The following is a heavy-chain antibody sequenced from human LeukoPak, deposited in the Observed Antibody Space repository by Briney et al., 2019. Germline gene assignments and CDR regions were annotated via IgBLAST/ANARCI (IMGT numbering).Heavy chain of an antibody. CDR1: GYTFTSYY. CDR2: INPSGGST. CDR3: ARDLRITMVRGVISQLGY. V-gene: IGHV1-46*01. J-gene: IGHJ4*02. D-gene: IGHD3-10*01. Sequence: ASVKVSCKPSGYTFTSYYMHWVRQAPGQGLEWMGLINPSGGSTNYAQKFQGRVTMTTDTSTSTAYMELRSLRSDDTAVYYCARDLRITMVRGVISQLGYWGQGTLVTVSS.